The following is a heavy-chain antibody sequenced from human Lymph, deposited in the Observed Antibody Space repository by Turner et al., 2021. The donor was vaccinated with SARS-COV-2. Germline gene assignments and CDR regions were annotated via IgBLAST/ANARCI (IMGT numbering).Heavy chain of an antibody. CDR2: ISYDGSNK. CDR3: ARDVGGYLGY. J-gene: IGHJ4*02. D-gene: IGHD3-16*01. CDR1: GFTFSSYA. Sequence: QVQLVESGGGVVQPGRSLRLSCAASGFTFSSYAMHWVRQAPGKGLEWVALISYDGSNKYYADSVKGRFTISRDNSKTTLYLQINSLRTEDTAVYYCARDVGGYLGYWGQGTLVTVSS. V-gene: IGHV3-30-3*01.